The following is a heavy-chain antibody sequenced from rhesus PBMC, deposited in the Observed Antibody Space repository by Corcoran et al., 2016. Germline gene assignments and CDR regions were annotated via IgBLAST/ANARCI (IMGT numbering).Heavy chain of an antibody. Sequence: QVKLQQWGEGLVKPSETLSLTCAVYGGSISGYYSWSWIRQAPGKGLEWIGSSYRRSGNTYYNPYLKRRVTISTDTSKNQFSLKLSSVTAADTAVYYCARSYSSWYFDYWGQGVLVTVSS. CDR3: ARSYSSWYFDY. J-gene: IGHJ4*01. CDR2: SYRRSGNT. D-gene: IGHD6-13*01. CDR1: GGSISGYYS. V-gene: IGHV4-73*01.